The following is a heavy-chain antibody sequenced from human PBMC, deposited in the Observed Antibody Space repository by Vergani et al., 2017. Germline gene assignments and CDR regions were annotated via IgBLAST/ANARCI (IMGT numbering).Heavy chain of an antibody. Sequence: EVQLLESGGGLVQPGGSLRLSCAASGFTFSSYAMSWVRQAPGKGLEWVSAISCSGGSTYYADSVKGRFTISRDNSTNSLYLQMNSLRAEDTAVYYCAKDQDYGSGKNNYWGQGTLVTVSS. CDR3: AKDQDYGSGKNNY. CDR2: ISCSGGST. J-gene: IGHJ4*02. CDR1: GFTFSSYA. D-gene: IGHD3-10*01. V-gene: IGHV3-23*01.